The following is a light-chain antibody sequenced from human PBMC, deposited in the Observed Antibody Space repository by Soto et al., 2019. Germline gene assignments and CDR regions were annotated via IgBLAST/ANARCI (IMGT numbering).Light chain of an antibody. V-gene: IGKV3-15*01. CDR3: QQYIRRPLS. J-gene: IGKJ5*01. Sequence: EILMTQSPAALCRSPVEGGTLSGRAAQDVTNSVAWYQQKSGQAPRLLIYDASARASGVSARFSGSGSGTDFTLTISGLQAEDFAVYFCQQYIRRPLSFGQGTRLEIK. CDR1: QDVTNS. CDR2: DAS.